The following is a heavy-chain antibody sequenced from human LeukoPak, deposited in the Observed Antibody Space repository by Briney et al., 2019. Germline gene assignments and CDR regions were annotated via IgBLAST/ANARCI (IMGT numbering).Heavy chain of an antibody. CDR2: INHSGST. D-gene: IGHD3-16*02. V-gene: IGHV4-34*01. Sequence: SETLSLTCAVYGGSFSGYYWSWIRQPPGKGLEWIGEINHSGSTNYNPSLKSRVTISVDTSKNQFSLKLSSVTAADTAVYYCARVYSDYVWGSYRSYYFDYWGQGTLVTVSS. CDR3: ARVYSDYVWGSYRSYYFDY. J-gene: IGHJ4*02. CDR1: GGSFSGYY.